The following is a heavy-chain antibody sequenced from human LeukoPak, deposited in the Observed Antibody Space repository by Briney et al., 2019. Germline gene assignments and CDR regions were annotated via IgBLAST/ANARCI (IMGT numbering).Heavy chain of an antibody. D-gene: IGHD5-18*01. CDR1: GYTFTSYY. Sequence: ASVKVSCKASGYTFTSYYMHWVRQAPGQGLEWMGIINPSGGSTGYAQKFQGRVTMTRDTSISTAYMELSRLRSDDTAVYYCAREGTAMVKSHLDYWGQGTLVTVSS. V-gene: IGHV1-46*01. CDR3: AREGTAMVKSHLDY. J-gene: IGHJ4*02. CDR2: INPSGGST.